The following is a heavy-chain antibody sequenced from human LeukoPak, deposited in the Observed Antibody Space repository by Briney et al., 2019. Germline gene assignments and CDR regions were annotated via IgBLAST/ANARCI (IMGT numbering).Heavy chain of an antibody. CDR3: ARSPLTYYDILTPGEFDY. CDR1: GGSFSGYY. V-gene: IGHV4-39*01. D-gene: IGHD3-9*01. J-gene: IGHJ4*02. Sequence: SETLSLTCAVSGGSFSGYYWSWIRQPPGKGLEWIGSIYYSGSTYYNPSLKSRVTISVDTSKNQSSLKLSSVTAADTAVYYCARSPLTYYDILTPGEFDYWGEGTLVTVSS. CDR2: IYYSGST.